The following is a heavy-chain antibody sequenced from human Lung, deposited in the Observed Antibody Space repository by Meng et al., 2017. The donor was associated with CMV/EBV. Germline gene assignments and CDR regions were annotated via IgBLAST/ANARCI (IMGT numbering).Heavy chain of an antibody. CDR1: GVSFSGYY. V-gene: IGHV4-34*01. Sequence: GSLRLSCAVYGVSFSGYYWSWIRQAPGKGLEWIGEINHSGSTNYNPSLKSRVTITVDTSKNKFSLKLRSVTAADMAVYYCARGRISMVRRVMMWRVYYYGMDVWGEGTTVTVSS. CDR2: INHSGST. CDR3: ARGRISMVRRVMMWRVYYYGMDV. D-gene: IGHD3-10*01. J-gene: IGHJ6*04.